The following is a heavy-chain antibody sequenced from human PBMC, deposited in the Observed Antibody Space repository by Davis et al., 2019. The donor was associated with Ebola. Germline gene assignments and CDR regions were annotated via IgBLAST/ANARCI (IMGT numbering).Heavy chain of an antibody. J-gene: IGHJ6*02. V-gene: IGHV1-69*13. Sequence: SVKVSCKASGDTVSNFAISWLRQAPGQGLEWMGGIIPIFDIAEYTQKFQGRVTITADESSSTAYMELSSLRSEDTAIYYCARNTIPFFGVVSIPPYYYSGMAVWGQGTTVTVSS. CDR2: IIPIFDIA. CDR1: GDTVSNFA. D-gene: IGHD3-3*01. CDR3: ARNTIPFFGVVSIPPYYYSGMAV.